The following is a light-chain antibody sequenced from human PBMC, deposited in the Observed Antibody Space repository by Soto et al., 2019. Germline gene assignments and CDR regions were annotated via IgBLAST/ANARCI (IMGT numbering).Light chain of an antibody. Sequence: EMVLTQSPVTLSLSPGERATLSCRASQSVSNNYLAWYQQKPGQAPRRLIYGASSRATGIPDRFSGSGSGTDFTLTISRLEPEDFAVYYCQQYGSSPTFGEGTRLEIK. CDR2: GAS. CDR1: QSVSNNY. J-gene: IGKJ5*01. V-gene: IGKV3-20*01. CDR3: QQYGSSPT.